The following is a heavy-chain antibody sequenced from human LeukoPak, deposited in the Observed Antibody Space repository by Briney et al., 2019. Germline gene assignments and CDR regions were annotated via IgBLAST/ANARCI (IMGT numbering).Heavy chain of an antibody. Sequence: SETLSLTCTVSGGSVSSGRYHWSWIRQSPGKGLEWIGYMYYGGSANYNPSLKSRVTISVDTSKNQFSLKLSSVTAADTAVYYCARGGDTAMALWGQGTLVTVSS. V-gene: IGHV4-61*01. CDR3: ARGGDTAMAL. D-gene: IGHD5-18*01. CDR2: MYYGGSA. J-gene: IGHJ4*02. CDR1: GGSVSSGRYH.